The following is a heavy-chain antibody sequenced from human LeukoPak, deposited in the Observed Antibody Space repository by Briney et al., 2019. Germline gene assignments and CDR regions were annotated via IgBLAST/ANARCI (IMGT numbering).Heavy chain of an antibody. CDR1: GGSFSGYY. J-gene: IGHJ4*02. V-gene: IGHV4-34*01. Sequence: SETLSLTCAVYGGSFSGYYWSWIRQLPGKGLEWIGEINHSGSTNYNPSLKSRVTISVDTSKNQFSLKLSSVTVADTAVYYCARGLGVDYDFWSGYLYFDYWGQGTLVTVSS. CDR2: INHSGST. CDR3: ARGLGVDYDFWSGYLYFDY. D-gene: IGHD3-3*01.